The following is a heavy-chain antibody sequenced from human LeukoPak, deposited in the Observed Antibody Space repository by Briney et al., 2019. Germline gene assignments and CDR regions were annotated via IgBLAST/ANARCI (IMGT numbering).Heavy chain of an antibody. CDR2: INHSGST. D-gene: IGHD1-1*01. V-gene: IGHV4-34*01. Sequence: SETLSLTCAVYGGSFSGYYWSWIRQPPGKGLEWIGEINHSGSTNYNPSLKSRVTISVDTSKNQFSLKLSSVTAADTAVYYCARDYFDWNYDYWGQGTLVTVSS. CDR1: GGSFSGYY. J-gene: IGHJ4*02. CDR3: ARDYFDWNYDY.